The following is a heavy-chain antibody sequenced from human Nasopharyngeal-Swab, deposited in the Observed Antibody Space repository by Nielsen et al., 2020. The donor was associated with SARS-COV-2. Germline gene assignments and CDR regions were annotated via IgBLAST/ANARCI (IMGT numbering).Heavy chain of an antibody. V-gene: IGHV1-69*06. CDR2: IIPIFGTA. D-gene: IGHD6-13*01. CDR3: ARSGDSNYRRPPYYYYYMDV. Sequence: VRQAPGQGLEWMGGIIPIFGTANYAQKLQGRVTITADKSTSTAYMELSSLRSEDTAVYYCARSGDSNYRRPPYYYYYMDVWGKGTTVTVSS. J-gene: IGHJ6*03.